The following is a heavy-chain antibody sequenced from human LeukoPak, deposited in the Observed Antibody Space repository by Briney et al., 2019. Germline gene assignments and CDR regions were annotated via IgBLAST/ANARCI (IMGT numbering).Heavy chain of an antibody. CDR3: AREYGDLPDY. D-gene: IGHD4-17*01. CDR1: GFTFSDYY. Sequence: GGSLRLSCAASGFTFSDYYMTWVRQAPGKGLEWVATIKQDGNEKYYVDSVKGRFTISRDNTKNSLYLQMNSLRVDDTAVYFCAREYGDLPDYWGQGTLVTVSS. CDR2: IKQDGNEK. V-gene: IGHV3-7*01. J-gene: IGHJ4*02.